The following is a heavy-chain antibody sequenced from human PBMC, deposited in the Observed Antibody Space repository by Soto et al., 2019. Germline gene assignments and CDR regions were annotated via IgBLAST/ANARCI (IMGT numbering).Heavy chain of an antibody. V-gene: IGHV3-74*01. CDR3: AKTMVRGVIIRPLDY. CDR2: INSDGTTI. Sequence: PGGSLRLSCAASGFTFSSRWMHWVRQAPGKGLVWVSRINSDGTTITYADSVKGRFTISRDNSKNTLYLQMNSLRAEDTAVYYCAKTMVRGVIIRPLDYWGQGTLVTVSS. J-gene: IGHJ4*02. D-gene: IGHD3-10*01. CDR1: GFTFSSRW.